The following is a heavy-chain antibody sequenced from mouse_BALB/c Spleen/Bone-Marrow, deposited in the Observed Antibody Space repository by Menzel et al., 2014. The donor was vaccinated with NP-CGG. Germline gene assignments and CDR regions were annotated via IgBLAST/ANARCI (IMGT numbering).Heavy chain of an antibody. CDR1: GYAFNNYL. V-gene: IGHV1-54*01. D-gene: IGHD4-1*01. Sequence: QVQLQQSGAELVRPGTSVKASCKDSGYAFNNYLIEWVKQRPGQGLEWIGVINPGSGGTKYNEKFKGKATLTADKSSSTAYMQLSSLTSDDSAVYFCARCLTGTSAMDYWGQGTSVTVSS. CDR3: ARCLTGTSAMDY. J-gene: IGHJ4*01. CDR2: INPGSGGT.